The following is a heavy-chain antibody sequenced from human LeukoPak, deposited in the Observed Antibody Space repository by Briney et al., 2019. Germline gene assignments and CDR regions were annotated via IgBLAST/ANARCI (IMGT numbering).Heavy chain of an antibody. V-gene: IGHV4-61*02. J-gene: IGHJ5*02. CDR1: GGSISSGSYY. D-gene: IGHD3-3*01. CDR2: IYTSGST. Sequence: SETLSLTCTVSGGSISSGSYYWSWIRQPAGKGLEWIGRIYTSGSTNYNPSLKSRVTISVDTSKNQFSLELSSVTAADTAVYYCARDTYDFWSGYSKNWFDPWGQGTLVTVSS. CDR3: ARDTYDFWSGYSKNWFDP.